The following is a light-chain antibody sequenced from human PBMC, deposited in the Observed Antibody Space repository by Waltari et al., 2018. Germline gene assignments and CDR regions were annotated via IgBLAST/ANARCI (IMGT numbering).Light chain of an antibody. Sequence: QAVVTQEPSLTVSPGGTVTLTCGSSTRTVTSGHYPYWFQQKPGQAPRSLIYGTIHKHSWAPDRFSGSLLGGKAALTLSDAQPEDEAEYYCMLSYGGARKVFGGGTKLTVL. CDR1: TRTVTSGHY. V-gene: IGLV7-46*01. CDR2: GTI. CDR3: MLSYGGARKV. J-gene: IGLJ2*01.